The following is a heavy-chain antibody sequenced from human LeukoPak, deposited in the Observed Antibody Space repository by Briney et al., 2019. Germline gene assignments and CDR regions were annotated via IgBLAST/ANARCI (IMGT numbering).Heavy chain of an antibody. D-gene: IGHD3-22*01. Sequence: PGGSLRLSCVVSGFSVSSNYMSWVRQAPGKGLEWVSVIYIGGSTYYADSVKGRFTISRDDSKNTLYLQMNSLKTEDTAVYYCTTLGVTMIVVATGWFDPWGQGTLVTVSS. CDR1: GFSVSSNY. CDR3: TTLGVTMIVVATGWFDP. J-gene: IGHJ5*02. V-gene: IGHV3-66*04. CDR2: IYIGGST.